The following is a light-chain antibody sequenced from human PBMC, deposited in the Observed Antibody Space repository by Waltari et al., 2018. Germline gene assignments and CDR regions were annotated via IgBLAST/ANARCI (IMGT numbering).Light chain of an antibody. J-gene: IGKJ5*01. CDR3: QQYGSSPQV. CDR2: AAS. CDR1: QTVSRNY. V-gene: IGKV3-20*01. Sequence: VLTQSPGTLSLSPGARATFPCRASQTVSRNYLAWFQQKPGQAPRLLIYAASTRAPGTPDRFSGSGSGTDFALTISRLEPEDFAVYYCQQYGSSPQVFGQGTRVDIK.